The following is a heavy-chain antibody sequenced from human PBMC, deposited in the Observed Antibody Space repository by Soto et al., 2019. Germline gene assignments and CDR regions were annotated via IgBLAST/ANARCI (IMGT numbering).Heavy chain of an antibody. CDR3: AKELRHYDSSGFGN. D-gene: IGHD3-22*01. CDR1: GFPFSSYA. J-gene: IGHJ4*02. Sequence: GGSLRLSCAASGFPFSSYAMSWVRQAPGKGLEWVSAISGSGGSTYYADSVKGRFTISRDNSKNTLYLQMNSLRAGDTAVYYCAKELRHYDSSGFGNWGQGTLVTVSS. CDR2: ISGSGGST. V-gene: IGHV3-23*01.